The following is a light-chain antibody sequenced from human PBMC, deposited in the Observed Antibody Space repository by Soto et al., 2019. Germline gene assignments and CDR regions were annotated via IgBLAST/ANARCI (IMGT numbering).Light chain of an antibody. CDR3: KQYGSSPLT. CDR1: QSISSSF. Sequence: EIVLTQSPGILSLSPGERASLSCGASQSISSSFLAWYQQKPGQAPRLLIYDASNRATGIQARFSGSGSGTDFTLTIRRLEPEDFAVYYCKQYGSSPLTFGGGTKVDIK. J-gene: IGKJ4*01. V-gene: IGKV3-20*01. CDR2: DAS.